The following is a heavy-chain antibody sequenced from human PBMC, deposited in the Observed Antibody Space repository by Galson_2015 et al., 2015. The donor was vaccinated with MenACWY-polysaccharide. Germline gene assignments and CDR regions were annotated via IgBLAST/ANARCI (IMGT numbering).Heavy chain of an antibody. V-gene: IGHV3-30*03. CDR2: VASDGRDK. Sequence: SLRLSCAASGFTFSSYAMHWVRQVPGKGLEWVAVVASDGRDKHHTDSVKGRFTISRDNSKNTLYLQMNSLTSEDTALYYCARDLRRIADYYFDYWGQGTVVTASS. CDR3: ARDLRRIADYYFDY. CDR1: GFTFSSYA. J-gene: IGHJ4*02. D-gene: IGHD6-13*01.